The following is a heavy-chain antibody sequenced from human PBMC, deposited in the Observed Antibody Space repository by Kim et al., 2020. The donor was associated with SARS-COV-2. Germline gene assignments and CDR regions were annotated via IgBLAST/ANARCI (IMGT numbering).Heavy chain of an antibody. J-gene: IGHJ4*02. V-gene: IGHV3-53*01. CDR3: ARGFYYYDSSGYQLDY. D-gene: IGHD3-22*01. Sequence: SVTGRFTISRDNTKNALYLQMNGLRAEDTAVYYCARGFYYYDSSGYQLDYWGQGTLVTVSS.